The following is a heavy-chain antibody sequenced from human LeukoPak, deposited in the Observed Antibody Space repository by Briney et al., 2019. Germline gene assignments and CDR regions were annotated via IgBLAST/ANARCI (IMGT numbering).Heavy chain of an antibody. CDR2: ISSSSSTI. V-gene: IGHV3-48*04. CDR3: AKYYDFRSGYRPTFDY. J-gene: IGHJ4*02. Sequence: PGGSLRLSCAASGFTFSSYSMNWVRQAPGKGLEWVSYISSSSSTIYYADSVKGRFTISRDNAKNSLYLQMNSLRAEDTAVYYCAKYYDFRSGYRPTFDYWGQGTLVTVSS. D-gene: IGHD3-3*01. CDR1: GFTFSSYS.